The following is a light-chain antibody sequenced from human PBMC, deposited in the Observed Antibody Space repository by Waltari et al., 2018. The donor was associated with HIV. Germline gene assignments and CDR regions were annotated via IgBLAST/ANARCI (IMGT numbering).Light chain of an antibody. V-gene: IGKV3-11*01. CDR1: QSVSSY. CDR3: QQRSNWPPA. CDR2: DAS. J-gene: IGKJ4*01. Sequence: EIVLTQSPATLSLSPGERATLSCRASQSVSSYFAWYQQKPGQAPGLLICDASKRATGMPARFSGSGSGTDLTRAVGGVGGGGGGVYYCQQRSNWPPAFGGGTKVEIK.